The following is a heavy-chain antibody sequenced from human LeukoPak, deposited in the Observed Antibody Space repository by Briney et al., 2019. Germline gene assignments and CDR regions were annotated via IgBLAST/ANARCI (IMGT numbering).Heavy chain of an antibody. J-gene: IGHJ3*02. CDR2: IYYTGNT. CDR1: GGSISGYF. V-gene: IGHV4-59*01. Sequence: SETLSLTCTVSGGSISGYFWTWIRQPPGKGLEWIGYIYYTGNTNYNPSLKSRVTISIDTSKNHFSLNVNSVTAADAAVYYCVRGGTAVIAPYAFDIWGQGTMVTVSS. CDR3: VRGGTAVIAPYAFDI. D-gene: IGHD4-23*01.